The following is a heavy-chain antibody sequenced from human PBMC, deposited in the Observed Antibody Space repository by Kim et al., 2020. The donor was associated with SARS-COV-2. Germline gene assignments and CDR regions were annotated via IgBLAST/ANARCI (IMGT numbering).Heavy chain of an antibody. Sequence: GGSLRLSCAASGFTFSSYEMNWVRQAPGKGLEWVSYISSSGSTIYYADSVKGRFTISRDNAKNSLYLQMNSLRAEDTAVYYCARDWRYYYGSGSYYSTYYYYGMDVWGQGTTVTV. D-gene: IGHD3-10*01. CDR3: ARDWRYYYGSGSYYSTYYYYGMDV. CDR2: ISSSGSTI. J-gene: IGHJ6*02. V-gene: IGHV3-48*03. CDR1: GFTFSSYE.